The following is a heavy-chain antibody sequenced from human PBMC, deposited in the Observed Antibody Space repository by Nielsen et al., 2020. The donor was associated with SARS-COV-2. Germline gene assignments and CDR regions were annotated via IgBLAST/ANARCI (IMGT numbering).Heavy chain of an antibody. V-gene: IGHV3-13*04. Sequence: GGSLRLSCAASGFTFRNYDIHWVRQPRGKGLEWVSSIDAAGYTYSAGSVKGRFTISRENAKNSVYLQMDSLRAGDTAVYYCARLPHGYDYGRYYYYGMDVWGQGTTVTVSS. D-gene: IGHD5-18*01. CDR3: ARLPHGYDYGRYYYYGMDV. CDR2: IDAAGYT. J-gene: IGHJ6*02. CDR1: GFTFRNYD.